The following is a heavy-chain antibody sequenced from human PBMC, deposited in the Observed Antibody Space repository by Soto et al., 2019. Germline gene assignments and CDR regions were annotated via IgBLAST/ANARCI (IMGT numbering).Heavy chain of an antibody. CDR2: INDRGSI. Sequence: QVQLQQWGAGPLRPLETLSLTCGVSGGSFSGYYWAWIGQSPGKGLEWIGEINDRGSINYNPSLKSRVSISVGTSKNHYALNLRSVTAADTAVYYCARESHDILTGPPWVWYFDLWGRGTLVTVSS. D-gene: IGHD3-9*01. J-gene: IGHJ2*01. V-gene: IGHV4-34*01. CDR1: GGSFSGYY. CDR3: ARESHDILTGPPWVWYFDL.